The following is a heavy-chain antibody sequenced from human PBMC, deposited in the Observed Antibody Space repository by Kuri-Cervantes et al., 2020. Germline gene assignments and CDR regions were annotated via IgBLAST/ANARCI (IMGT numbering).Heavy chain of an antibody. CDR1: GGTFSSYA. CDR3: ARGQKLLPSIDYYMDV. Sequence: SVKVSCKASGGTFSSYAFSWVRQAPGQGLEWMGGIIPIFGAANYAQKFQGRVTITADKSPNTVYMELSSLRSEDTAVYYCARGQKLLPSIDYYMDVWGKGTTVTVSS. D-gene: IGHD4-11*01. CDR2: IIPIFGAA. V-gene: IGHV1-69*06. J-gene: IGHJ6*03.